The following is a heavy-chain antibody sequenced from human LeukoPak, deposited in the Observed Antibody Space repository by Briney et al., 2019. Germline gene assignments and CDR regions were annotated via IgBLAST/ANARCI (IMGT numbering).Heavy chain of an antibody. Sequence: PGGSLRLSCAASGFTFSSYGMPWFRQAPGKGLEWVAVISYDGSNKYYADSVKGRFTISRENSKNTLYLQMNRLRDEDTAVYYCAKDSSSWFDYWGQGTLVTVSS. V-gene: IGHV3-30*18. CDR1: GFTFSSYG. D-gene: IGHD6-13*01. CDR3: AKDSSSWFDY. J-gene: IGHJ4*02. CDR2: ISYDGSNK.